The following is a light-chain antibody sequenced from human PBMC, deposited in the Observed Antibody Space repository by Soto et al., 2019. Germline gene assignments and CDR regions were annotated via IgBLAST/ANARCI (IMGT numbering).Light chain of an antibody. J-gene: IGKJ5*01. CDR3: QQRSNWPPLIT. V-gene: IGKV3-11*01. CDR2: DAS. CDR1: QSVSGY. Sequence: EIVLTQSPATLSLSPGERATLSCRASQSVSGYLAWYQQKPGQAPRLLIYDASNRATGIPARFRGSGSGTDFTLTISSLEPEDFAVYYCQQRSNWPPLITVGQGTRLEIK.